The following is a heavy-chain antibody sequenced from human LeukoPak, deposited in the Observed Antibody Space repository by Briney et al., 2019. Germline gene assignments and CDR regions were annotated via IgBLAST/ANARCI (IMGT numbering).Heavy chain of an antibody. D-gene: IGHD3-22*01. V-gene: IGHV4-59*01. Sequence: SETLSLTCTVSGGSISSYYWSWIRQPPGKGLEWIGYISYSGGTNYNPSLKSQVTISVDTSKNQFSLKLTSVTAADTAVYYCAREFYYDISGLNWFDPWGQGTLVTVSS. CDR3: AREFYYDISGLNWFDP. CDR1: GGSISSYY. CDR2: ISYSGGT. J-gene: IGHJ5*02.